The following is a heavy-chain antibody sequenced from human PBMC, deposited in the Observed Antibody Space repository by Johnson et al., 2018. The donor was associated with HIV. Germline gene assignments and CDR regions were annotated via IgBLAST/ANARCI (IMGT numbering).Heavy chain of an antibody. CDR3: ARTLRRYSSSWYSAFDI. D-gene: IGHD6-13*01. J-gene: IGHJ3*02. CDR1: GFTFDDYG. Sequence: VQLVESGGGVVQPGGSLRLACEASGFTFDDYGMSWVRQAPGKGLEWVSGFNWHGDHTGYADSVKGRFTISRANAKNSLYLQMNSLRAEDTAVYYCARTLRRYSSSWYSAFDIWGQGTMVTVSS. V-gene: IGHV3-20*04. CDR2: FNWHGDHT.